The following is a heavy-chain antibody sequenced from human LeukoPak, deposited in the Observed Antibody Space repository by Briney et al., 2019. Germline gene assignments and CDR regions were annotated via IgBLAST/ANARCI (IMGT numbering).Heavy chain of an antibody. CDR3: ATDSGYDHHGLFDY. V-gene: IGHV3-23*01. J-gene: IGHJ4*02. CDR2: ISGSGGST. Sequence: GGSLRLSCAASGFTFSSYGMSWVRQAPGKGLEWVSAISGSGGSTYYADSVKGRFTISRDNSKNTLYLQMNSLRAEDTAVYYCATDSGYDHHGLFDYWGQGTLVTVSS. D-gene: IGHD5-12*01. CDR1: GFTFSSYG.